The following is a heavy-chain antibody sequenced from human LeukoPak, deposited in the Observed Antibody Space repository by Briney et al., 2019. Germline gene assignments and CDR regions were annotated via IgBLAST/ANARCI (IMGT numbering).Heavy chain of an antibody. Sequence: PSETLSLTCTVSGGSISSGSYYWSWIRQPAGKGLEWIGRIYTSGSTNYNPSLKSRVTISVDTSKNQFSLKLSSVTAADTAVYYCARDAGYYYGSGSYYKGVRFDYWAQGTLVTVSS. D-gene: IGHD3-10*01. V-gene: IGHV4-61*02. J-gene: IGHJ4*02. CDR2: IYTSGST. CDR3: ARDAGYYYGSGSYYKGVRFDY. CDR1: GGSISSGSYY.